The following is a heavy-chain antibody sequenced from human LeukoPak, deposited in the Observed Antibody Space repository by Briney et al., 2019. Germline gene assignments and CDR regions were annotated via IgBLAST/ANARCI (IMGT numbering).Heavy chain of an antibody. CDR2: ISPSGGST. J-gene: IGHJ4*02. CDR3: ARGLRGLFYFDY. V-gene: IGHV1-46*01. Sequence: GASVKVSCKAFGYTFTSNYMHWVRQAPGQGPAWMGVISPSGGSTTYAQKFQGRVTLSRDMSTSTDYLELSSLRSEDTAVYYCARGLRGLFYFDYWGQGTLVTVSS. D-gene: IGHD6-25*01. CDR1: GYTFTSNY.